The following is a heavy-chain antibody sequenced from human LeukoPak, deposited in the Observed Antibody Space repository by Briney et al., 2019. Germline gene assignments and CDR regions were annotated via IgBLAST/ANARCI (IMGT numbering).Heavy chain of an antibody. CDR3: ARDSWGPDY. Sequence: GGSLRLSCAASGFPFSNCAMHWVRQAPGKGLEWVAIISLDSTNKYYADSVKGRFTISRDNSKNTLYLQMNSLRCEDTAVYYCARDSWGPDYWGQGTLVIVSS. V-gene: IGHV3-30*03. D-gene: IGHD7-27*01. J-gene: IGHJ4*02. CDR1: GFPFSNCA. CDR2: ISLDSTNK.